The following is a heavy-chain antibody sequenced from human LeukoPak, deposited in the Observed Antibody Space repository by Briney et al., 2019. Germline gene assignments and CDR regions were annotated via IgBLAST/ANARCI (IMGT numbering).Heavy chain of an antibody. Sequence: PSETLSLTCAVSGGSISSTNWWSWVRQPPGKGLEWIGEIYHSGRTKYNPSLKSRGAISIDTSKNQFSLKVTSMTAADTAVYYCARNYNRFYYYMDVWGKGTTVTVSS. D-gene: IGHD5-24*01. V-gene: IGHV4-4*02. CDR1: GGSISSTNW. CDR2: IYHSGRT. J-gene: IGHJ6*03. CDR3: ARNYNRFYYYMDV.